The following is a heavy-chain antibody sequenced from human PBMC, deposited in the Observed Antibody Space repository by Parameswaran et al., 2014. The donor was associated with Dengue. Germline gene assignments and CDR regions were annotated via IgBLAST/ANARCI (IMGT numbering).Heavy chain of an antibody. CDR2: ISNNGGST. CDR3: VKDVVGAIVVVPAAIRHFDY. J-gene: IGHJ4*02. Sequence: WIRQPPGKGLEYVSAISNNGGSTYYVDSVKGRFTISRDNSKNTLYLQMGSLRAEDTAVYYCVKDVVGAIVVVPAAIRHFDYWGQGTLVTVSS. D-gene: IGHD2-2*02. V-gene: IGHV3-64D*06.